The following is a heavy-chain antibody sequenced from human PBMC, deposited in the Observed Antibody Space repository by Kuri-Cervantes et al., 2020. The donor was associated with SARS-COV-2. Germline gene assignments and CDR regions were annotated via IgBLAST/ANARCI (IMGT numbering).Heavy chain of an antibody. CDR2: INPNSGGT. D-gene: IGHD1-26*01. V-gene: IGHV1-2*02. CDR3: ARGAELELLGY. CDR1: GYTFTGYY. Sequence: ASVKVSCKASGYTFTGYYMHWVRQAPGQGLEWMGWINPNSGGTNYAQKFQGRVTITADESTSTAYMELSSLRSEDTAVYYCARGAELELLGYWGQGTLVTVSS. J-gene: IGHJ4*02.